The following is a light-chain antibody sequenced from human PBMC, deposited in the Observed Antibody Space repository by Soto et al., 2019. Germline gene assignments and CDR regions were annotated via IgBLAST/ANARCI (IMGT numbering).Light chain of an antibody. CDR3: CSYACRSTLDV. J-gene: IGLJ1*01. CDR2: EGS. CDR1: SSDVGSYNL. Sequence: QSVLTQPASVSGSPGQSITISCTGTSSDVGSYNLVSWYQQHPGKAPKLMIYEGSKRPSGVSNRFSGSKSGNTASLTISGLQAEDEADDSSCSYACRSTLDVFGTGTKFTVL. V-gene: IGLV2-23*01.